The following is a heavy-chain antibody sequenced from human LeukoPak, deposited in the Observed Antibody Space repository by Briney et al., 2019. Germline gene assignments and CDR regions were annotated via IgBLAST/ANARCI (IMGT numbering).Heavy chain of an antibody. V-gene: IGHV5-51*01. J-gene: IGHJ4*02. Sequence: GGALKISCKGSGYSFTSYWIGWLRQMAGKGLEGMGFIYPGDSDTRYSPSFQGHVTISADKYIRTAHLQWSSLTASDTAMYYCTRQGGSYYSDYWGQGTLVTVSS. CDR2: IYPGDSDT. CDR1: GYSFTSYW. CDR3: TRQGGSYYSDY. D-gene: IGHD1-26*01.